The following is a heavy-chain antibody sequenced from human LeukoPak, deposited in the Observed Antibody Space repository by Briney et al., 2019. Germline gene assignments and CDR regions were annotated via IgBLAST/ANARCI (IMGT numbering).Heavy chain of an antibody. CDR1: GFTFNSYW. CDR2: IKQDGSEK. V-gene: IGHV3-7*01. CDR3: ARDQGGSYLLDY. Sequence: PGGSLRLSCAASGFTFNSYWMSWVRQAQGKGLEWVANIKQDGSEKYYVDSVKGRFTISRDNAKNSLYLQMNSLRAEDTAVYYCARDQGGSYLLDYWGQGTLVTVSS. D-gene: IGHD1-26*01. J-gene: IGHJ4*02.